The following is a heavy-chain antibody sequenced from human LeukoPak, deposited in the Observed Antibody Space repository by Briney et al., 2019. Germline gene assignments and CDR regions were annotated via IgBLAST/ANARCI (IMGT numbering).Heavy chain of an antibody. V-gene: IGHV3-21*01. Sequence: GGSLRLSCAASGFTFSSYSMNWVRQAPGRGLEWVSSISSSSSYIYYADSVKGRFTISRDNAKKSLYLQMNSLRAEDTAVYYCANTGNIVVVPAARFDYWGQGTLVTVSS. D-gene: IGHD2-2*01. CDR3: ANTGNIVVVPAARFDY. CDR1: GFTFSSYS. J-gene: IGHJ4*02. CDR2: ISSSSSYI.